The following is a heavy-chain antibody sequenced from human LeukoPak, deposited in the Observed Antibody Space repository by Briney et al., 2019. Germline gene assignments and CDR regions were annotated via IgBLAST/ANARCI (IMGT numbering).Heavy chain of an antibody. CDR3: ASIAAAAEGNYYYYYMDV. CDR1: GGSISSYY. Sequence: SETLSLTCTVSGGSISSYYWSWIRQPPGKGLEWIGYISYSGSTNSHPSLKSRVTISVDMSKPQFYLELSSVTAADTAVYYCASIAAAAEGNYYYYYMDVWGKGTTVTISS. V-gene: IGHV4-59*01. J-gene: IGHJ6*03. D-gene: IGHD6-13*01. CDR2: ISYSGST.